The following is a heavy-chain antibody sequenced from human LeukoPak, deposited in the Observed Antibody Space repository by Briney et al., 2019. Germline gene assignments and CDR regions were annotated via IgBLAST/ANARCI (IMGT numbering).Heavy chain of an antibody. V-gene: IGHV2-70*04. CDR1: GFSVSSRGVS. CDR3: ARGCSSGFDY. D-gene: IGHD6-19*01. CDR2: IDWDDDK. J-gene: IGHJ4*02. Sequence: ESGPTLVKPTQTLTLTCTVSGFSVSSRGVSVGWIRQPPGKALEWLARIDWDDDKFYNTSLKTRLIISKDSSNNQVVLTMTNMDPVDTATYYCARGCSSGFDYWGQGTLVSVSS.